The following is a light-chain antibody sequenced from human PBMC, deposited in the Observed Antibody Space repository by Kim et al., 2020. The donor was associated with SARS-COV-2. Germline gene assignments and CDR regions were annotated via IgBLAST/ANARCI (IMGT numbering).Light chain of an antibody. CDR3: QQGSHSPRLT. V-gene: IGKV3-11*01. Sequence: EIVLTQSPATLSLSPGERATLSCRASQSVSSYLVWYQQKPGQAPRLLIYDASNRATGIPARFSGSGSGTDFTLTISSLEPEDFAVYYCQQGSHSPRLTFGRWT. CDR1: QSVSSY. J-gene: IGKJ5*01. CDR2: DAS.